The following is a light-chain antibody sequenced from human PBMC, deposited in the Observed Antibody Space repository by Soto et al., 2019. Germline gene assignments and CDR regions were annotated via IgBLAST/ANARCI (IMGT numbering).Light chain of an antibody. Sequence: EIVLAQSPGTLSLSPGEGATLSCRASQSVTNSFLAWYQQKPGQAPRLLIYGASRRATGIPDRFTGSGSGTDFTLTISRLEPEDFAVYYCQQYVSSPWAFGQGTKVEI. V-gene: IGKV3-20*01. CDR3: QQYVSSPWA. CDR1: QSVTNSF. CDR2: GAS. J-gene: IGKJ1*01.